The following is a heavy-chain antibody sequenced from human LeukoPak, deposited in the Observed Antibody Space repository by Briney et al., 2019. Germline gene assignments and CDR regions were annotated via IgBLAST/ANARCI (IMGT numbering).Heavy chain of an antibody. CDR1: GLTFSDYR. J-gene: IGHJ5*01. Sequence: GGSLRLSCVGSGLTFSDYRINWVRRAPGKGLEWVSSINPTSTYIYSSDAVRGRFTISRDNAKSSLYLQMDSLRAEDTAVYYCVRLRRNSDRSYYHYYYDSWGQGILVTVST. CDR2: INPTSTYI. V-gene: IGHV3-21*01. CDR3: VRLRRNSDRSYYHYYYDS. D-gene: IGHD3-10*01.